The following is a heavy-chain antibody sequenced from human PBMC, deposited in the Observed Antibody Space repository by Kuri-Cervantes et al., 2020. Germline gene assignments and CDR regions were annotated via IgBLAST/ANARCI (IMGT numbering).Heavy chain of an antibody. CDR1: GFTFSSYW. V-gene: IGHV3-7*01. CDR2: IKQDGSEK. J-gene: IGHJ4*02. CDR3: ARRRYFDYFDY. D-gene: IGHD3-9*01. Sequence: VGSLRLSCAASGFTFSSYWMSWVRQAPGKGLEWVANIKQDGSEKYYVDPVKGRFTISRDNAKDSLYLQMNSLRAEDTAVYYCARRRYFDYFDYWGQGTLVTVSS.